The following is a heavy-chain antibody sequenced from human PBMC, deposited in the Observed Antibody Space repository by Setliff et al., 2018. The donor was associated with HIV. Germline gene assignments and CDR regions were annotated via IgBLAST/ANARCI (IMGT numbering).Heavy chain of an antibody. Sequence: GESLKISCKGSGYSFSNYWIGWVRHMPGKGLEWMAIIYPSDSDTRYSPSFQGQVTISADKSISTAYLQWSSLKASDTAMSYGARHVTAMLPADYWGQGTLVTVSS. CDR2: IYPSDSDT. CDR3: ARHVTAMLPADY. D-gene: IGHD5-18*01. J-gene: IGHJ4*02. CDR1: GYSFSNYW. V-gene: IGHV5-51*01.